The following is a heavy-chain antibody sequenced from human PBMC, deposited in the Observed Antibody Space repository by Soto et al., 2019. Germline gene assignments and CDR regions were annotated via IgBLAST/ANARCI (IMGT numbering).Heavy chain of an antibody. CDR1: GFTFSSYA. CDR2: ISGSGGST. D-gene: IGHD3-3*01. J-gene: IGHJ6*02. Sequence: GGSLRLSCAASGFTFSSYAMSWVRQAPGKGLEWVSAISGSGGSTYYADSVKGRFTISRDNSKNTLYLQMNSLRAEDTAVYYCGKLVCLSHKLYYNFCRAFFSARASYCCYYGMGVWRQGTTVTVSS. CDR3: GKLVCLSHKLYYNFCRAFFSARASYCCYYGMGV. V-gene: IGHV3-23*01.